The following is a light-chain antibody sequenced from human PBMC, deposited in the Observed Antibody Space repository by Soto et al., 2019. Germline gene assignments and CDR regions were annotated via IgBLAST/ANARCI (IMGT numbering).Light chain of an antibody. CDR2: LGS. Sequence: DIVMTQSPLSLPVTPGEPASISCRSSQSLLDSNGYNFLDWYLQKPGQSPQLLISLGSNRASGVPDRFSGSGSGTDFTLKISRVEAEDVGVYYCMQALQTPRTFGPGIKVDIK. CDR1: QSLLDSNGYNF. V-gene: IGKV2-28*01. J-gene: IGKJ3*01. CDR3: MQALQTPRT.